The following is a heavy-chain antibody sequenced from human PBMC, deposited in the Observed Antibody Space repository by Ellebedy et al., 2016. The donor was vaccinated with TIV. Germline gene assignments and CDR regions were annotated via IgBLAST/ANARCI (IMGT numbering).Heavy chain of an antibody. D-gene: IGHD2-2*01. CDR3: ARGLYMLGYCSSTSCYDYYMDV. CDR2: INPSGGST. Sequence: ASVKVSXKASGYTFTSYYMHWVRQAPGQGLEWMGIINPSGGSTSYAQKFQGRVTMTRDTSTSTVYMELSSLRSEDTAVYYCARGLYMLGYCSSTSCYDYYMDVWGKGTTVTVSS. V-gene: IGHV1-46*01. J-gene: IGHJ6*03. CDR1: GYTFTSYY.